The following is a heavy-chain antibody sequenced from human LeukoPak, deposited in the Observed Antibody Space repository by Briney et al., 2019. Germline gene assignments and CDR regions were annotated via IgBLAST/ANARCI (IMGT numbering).Heavy chain of an antibody. J-gene: IGHJ6*02. D-gene: IGHD3-9*01. CDR3: AKDQGYYDIPGDV. CDR1: GFTFSSYA. Sequence: PGGSLRLSCAASGFTFSSYAMSWVRQAPGKGLEWVSAISGSGGSTYYADSVKGRFTISRDNSKNTLYLQMNNLRAEDTAVYYCAKDQGYYDIPGDVWGQGTTVTVSS. CDR2: ISGSGGST. V-gene: IGHV3-23*01.